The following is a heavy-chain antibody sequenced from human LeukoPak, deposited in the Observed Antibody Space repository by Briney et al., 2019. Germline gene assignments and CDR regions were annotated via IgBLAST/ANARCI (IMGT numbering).Heavy chain of an antibody. D-gene: IGHD6-19*01. J-gene: IGHJ4*02. CDR2: IRGSGGST. Sequence: GGSLRLSCAASGFTFSSYAMRWVRQAPGKGLEWVAAIRGSGGSTYYADSVKGRFTISRDNSKNTLYLQMNSLRAEDTAVYYCEKNQDPIAVAHVVYWGQGTLVTASS. CDR1: GFTFSSYA. CDR3: EKNQDPIAVAHVVY. V-gene: IGHV3-23*01.